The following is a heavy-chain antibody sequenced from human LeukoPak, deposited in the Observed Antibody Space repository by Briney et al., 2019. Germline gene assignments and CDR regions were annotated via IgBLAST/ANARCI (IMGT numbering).Heavy chain of an antibody. J-gene: IGHJ4*02. Sequence: SETLSLTCTVSGGSISSSSYYWGWIRQPPGKGLEWIGSIYYSGSTYYNPSLKSRVTISVDTSKNQFSLKLSSVTAADTAVYYCASGSLYRGMFESWGQGTLVTVSS. CDR2: IYYSGST. D-gene: IGHD1-26*01. V-gene: IGHV4-39*01. CDR1: GGSISSSSYY. CDR3: ASGSLYRGMFES.